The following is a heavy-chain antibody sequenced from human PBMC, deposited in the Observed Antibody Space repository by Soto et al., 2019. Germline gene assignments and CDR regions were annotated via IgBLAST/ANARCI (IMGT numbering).Heavy chain of an antibody. Sequence: QVQLVESGGGVVQPGRSQRLSCAASGFTFSSYGMHWVRQAPGKGLEWVAVISYDGSNKYYADSVKGRFTISRDNSKNTLYLQMNSLRAEDTAVYYCAKDVATVMYYFDYWGQGTLVTVSS. V-gene: IGHV3-30*18. CDR3: AKDVATVMYYFDY. D-gene: IGHD4-17*01. CDR2: ISYDGSNK. J-gene: IGHJ4*02. CDR1: GFTFSSYG.